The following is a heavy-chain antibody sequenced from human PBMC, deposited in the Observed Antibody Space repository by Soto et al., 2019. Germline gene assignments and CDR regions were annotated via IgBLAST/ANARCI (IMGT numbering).Heavy chain of an antibody. Sequence: QVQLVESGGGVVQPGRSLRLSCAASGFTFSSYGMHWVRQAPGKGLEWVAVISYDGSNKYYADSVKGRFTISRDNSKNTLYLKMYFLRVDDTAVYYCAKDGDLWSGYYTGADDAFDIWGRGTMVTVSS. D-gene: IGHD3-3*01. V-gene: IGHV3-30*18. CDR3: AKDGDLWSGYYTGADDAFDI. CDR2: ISYDGSNK. J-gene: IGHJ3*02. CDR1: GFTFSSYG.